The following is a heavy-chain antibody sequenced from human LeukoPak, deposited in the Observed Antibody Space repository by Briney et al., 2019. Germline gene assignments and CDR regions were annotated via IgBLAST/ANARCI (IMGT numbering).Heavy chain of an antibody. V-gene: IGHV1-46*01. CDR3: ARSGHIRLWDLPTPFDF. CDR1: GYTFTNYY. Sequence: VASVTVSCKASGYTFTNYYMHWVRQAPGQGLEWMGIINPSGGSTSYAQNFQGRLTLTRDTSASTVSMELSSLRSEDTAVYYCARSGHIRLWDLPTPFDFWGQGTLVTVSS. CDR2: INPSGGST. D-gene: IGHD1-26*01. J-gene: IGHJ4*02.